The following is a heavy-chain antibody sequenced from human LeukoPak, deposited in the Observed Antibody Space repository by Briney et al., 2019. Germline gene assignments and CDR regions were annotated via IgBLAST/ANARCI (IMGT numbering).Heavy chain of an antibody. Sequence: SETLSLTCAVYGGSFSGYYWSWIRQPPGKGLEWIGEINHSGSTNYNPSLKSRVTISVDTSKNQFSLKLSSVTAADTAVYYCAKIGWNDDYYYMDVWGKGTTVTISS. CDR1: GGSFSGYY. CDR2: INHSGST. V-gene: IGHV4-34*01. J-gene: IGHJ6*03. D-gene: IGHD1-1*01. CDR3: AKIGWNDDYYYMDV.